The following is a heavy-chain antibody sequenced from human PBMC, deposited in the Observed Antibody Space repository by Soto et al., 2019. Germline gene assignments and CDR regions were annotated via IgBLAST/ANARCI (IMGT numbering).Heavy chain of an antibody. V-gene: IGHV1-18*04. D-gene: IGHD3-10*01. CDR1: GYTFTTYG. CDR3: ARDRYYYGSGSYYISWFDP. CDR2: ISAYNGNT. J-gene: IGHJ5*02. Sequence: ASVKVACKTSGYTFTTYGVSWVRQAPGQGLEWMGWISAYNGNTNYAQKLQGRVTMTTDTSTSTAYMELRGLRSHDTAVYYCARDRYYYGSGSYYISWFDPWGQGTLVTVS.